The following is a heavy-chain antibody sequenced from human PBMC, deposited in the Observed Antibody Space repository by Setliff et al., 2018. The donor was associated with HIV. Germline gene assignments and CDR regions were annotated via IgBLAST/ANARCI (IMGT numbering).Heavy chain of an antibody. J-gene: IGHJ4*02. V-gene: IGHV4-38-2*01. CDR2: IYHSGST. CDR1: GYSISSGYY. Sequence: PSETLSLTCAVSGYSISSGYYWGWIRQPPGKGLEWIGSIYHSGSTYYNPSLKSRVTISVDTSKNQFSLKLSSVTAADTAVYYCARGVRVRVVTSTYFDYRGQGTLVTVSS. D-gene: IGHD3-10*01. CDR3: ARGVRVRVVTSTYFDY.